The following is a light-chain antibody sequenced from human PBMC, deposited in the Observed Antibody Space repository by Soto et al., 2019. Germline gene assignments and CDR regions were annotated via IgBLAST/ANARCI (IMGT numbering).Light chain of an antibody. CDR1: QDIRNW. J-gene: IGKJ4*01. Sequence: DIPLTQSPSSVSASVGDRVTMTCRASQDIRNWLVWYQQKPGKAPNLLIYAASALQTGVPSRFSGSGYGADFTLTITSLQPEDVASYYCQQTNSFPLTFGGGTKVELK. CDR2: AAS. CDR3: QQTNSFPLT. V-gene: IGKV1D-12*01.